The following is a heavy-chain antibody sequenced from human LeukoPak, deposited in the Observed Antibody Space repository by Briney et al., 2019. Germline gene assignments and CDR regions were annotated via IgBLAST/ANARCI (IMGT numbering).Heavy chain of an antibody. V-gene: IGHV1-69*06. CDR1: GGTFSSYA. D-gene: IGHD6-13*01. J-gene: IGHJ6*04. Sequence: GASVKVSCKASGGTFSSYAISWVRQAPGQGLEGMGGIIPIFGTANYAQKFQGRVTITADKSTSTAYMELSSLRSEDTAVYYCARDSIAAAGTGPYGMDVWGKGTTVTVSS. CDR2: IIPIFGTA. CDR3: ARDSIAAAGTGPYGMDV.